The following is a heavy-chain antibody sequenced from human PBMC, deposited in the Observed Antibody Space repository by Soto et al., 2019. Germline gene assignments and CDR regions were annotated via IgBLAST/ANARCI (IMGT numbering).Heavy chain of an antibody. D-gene: IGHD2-15*01. Sequence: QVQLVESGGGVVQPGRSLRLSCAASGFTFSSYAMHWVRQAPGKGLEWVAVISYDGSNKYYADSVKGRFTISRDISTNTLYLQRNSLRPEETAVYYCARAGGLLLDYWGQGTLVTVSS. V-gene: IGHV3-30-3*01. CDR1: GFTFSSYA. J-gene: IGHJ4*02. CDR3: ARAGGLLLDY. CDR2: ISYDGSNK.